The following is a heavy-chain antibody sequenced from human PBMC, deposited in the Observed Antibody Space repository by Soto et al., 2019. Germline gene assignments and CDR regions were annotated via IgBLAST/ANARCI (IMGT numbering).Heavy chain of an antibody. Sequence: SETLSLTCTVSGGSISSYYWSWIRQPPGKGLEWIGYIYYSGSTNYNPSLKSRVTISVDTSKNQFSLKLSSVTAADTAVYYCARDVVTMVRGRNGGDHWFDPWGQGTLVTVSS. D-gene: IGHD3-10*01. CDR3: ARDVVTMVRGRNGGDHWFDP. V-gene: IGHV4-59*01. CDR1: GGSISSYY. CDR2: IYYSGST. J-gene: IGHJ5*02.